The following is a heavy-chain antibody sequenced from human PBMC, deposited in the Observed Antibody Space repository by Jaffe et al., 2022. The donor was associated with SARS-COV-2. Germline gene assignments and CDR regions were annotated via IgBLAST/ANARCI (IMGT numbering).Heavy chain of an antibody. CDR1: GGSISSYY. Sequence: QVQLQESGPGLVKPSETLSLTCTVSGGSISSYYWSWIRQPPGKGLEWIGYIYYSGSTNYNPSLKSRVTISVDTSKNQFSLKLSSVTAADTAVYYCARFYSSSRKIFDYWGQGTLVTVSS. D-gene: IGHD6-6*01. CDR3: ARFYSSSRKIFDY. CDR2: IYYSGST. V-gene: IGHV4-59*01. J-gene: IGHJ4*02.